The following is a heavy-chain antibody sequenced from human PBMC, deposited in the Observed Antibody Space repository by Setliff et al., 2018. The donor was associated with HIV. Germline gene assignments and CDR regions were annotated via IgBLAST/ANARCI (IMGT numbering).Heavy chain of an antibody. CDR2: IKQDGSEK. Sequence: GESLKISCAASGFTFSSNWMSWVRQAPGKGLEWVANIKQDGSEKYYVDSVKGRFTISRDNAKKSLYLQMDSLRVEDTALYYCARSDWYHGSGSHDYWGQGTLVT. V-gene: IGHV3-7*01. CDR1: GFTFSSNW. D-gene: IGHD3-10*01. J-gene: IGHJ4*02. CDR3: ARSDWYHGSGSHDY.